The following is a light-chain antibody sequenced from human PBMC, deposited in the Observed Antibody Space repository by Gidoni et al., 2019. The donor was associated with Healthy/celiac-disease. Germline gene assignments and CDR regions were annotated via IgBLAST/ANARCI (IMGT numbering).Light chain of an antibody. CDR2: AES. V-gene: IGKV1-17*01. J-gene: IGKJ3*01. CDR1: QGIRND. Sequence: DIQMTHSPSSLSASVGDRVTITCRASQGIRNDLGWYQQKPGKAPKRLIYAESSLQSGVPSRCSGSGSATEFTLTIISLQPEDYATSYCLQHNSYHPTFGHGTKVEIK. CDR3: LQHNSYHPT.